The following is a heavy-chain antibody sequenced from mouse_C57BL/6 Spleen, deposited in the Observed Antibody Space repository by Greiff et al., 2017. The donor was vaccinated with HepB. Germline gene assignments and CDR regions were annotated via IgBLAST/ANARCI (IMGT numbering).Heavy chain of an antibody. D-gene: IGHD2-4*01. J-gene: IGHJ4*01. CDR1: GYTFTDYN. CDR2: INPNNGGT. V-gene: IGHV1-22*01. Sequence: EVQLQQSGPELVKPGASVKMSCKASGYTFTDYNMHWVKQSHGKSLEWIGYINPNNGGTSYNQKFKGEATLTVNKSSSTAYMELRSLTSEDSAVYYCAREEIYYDSWGMDYWGQGTSVTVSS. CDR3: AREEIYYDSWGMDY.